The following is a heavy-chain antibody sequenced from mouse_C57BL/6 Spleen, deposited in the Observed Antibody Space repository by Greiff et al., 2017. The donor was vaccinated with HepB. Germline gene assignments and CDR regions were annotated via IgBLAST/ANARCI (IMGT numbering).Heavy chain of an antibody. V-gene: IGHV1-19*01. Sequence: VQLQQSGPVLVKPGASVKMSCKASGYTFTDYYMNWVKQSHGKSLEWIGVINPYNGGTSYNQKFKGKATLTVDKSSSTAYMELNSLTSEDSAVYYCARGGWDDYFDYWGQGTTLTVSS. J-gene: IGHJ2*01. D-gene: IGHD4-1*01. CDR3: ARGGWDDYFDY. CDR1: GYTFTDYY. CDR2: INPYNGGT.